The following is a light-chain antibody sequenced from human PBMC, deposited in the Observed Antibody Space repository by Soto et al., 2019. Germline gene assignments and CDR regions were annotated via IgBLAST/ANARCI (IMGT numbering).Light chain of an antibody. CDR3: QQTFSTPIT. CDR2: AAS. Sequence: DIQMTQSRSSLSPSVAHRGTITCRASQTVRTYLNWYQQKPGKAPTLLVYAASTLGSAVPPRFTGAGSETDFTLTISGLQPEDFATYYCQQTFSTPITFGQGTRLEI. V-gene: IGKV1-39*01. J-gene: IGKJ5*01. CDR1: QTVRTY.